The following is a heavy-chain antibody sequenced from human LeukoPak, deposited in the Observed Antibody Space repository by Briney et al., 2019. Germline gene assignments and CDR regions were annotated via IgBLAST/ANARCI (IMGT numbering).Heavy chain of an antibody. CDR3: ARTPCSSTSCHNFDY. CDR2: IYYSGSP. CDR1: GGSISSSSYY. J-gene: IGHJ4*02. V-gene: IGHV4-39*01. D-gene: IGHD2-2*02. Sequence: PSETLSLTCTVSGGSISSSSYYWGWIRQPPGKGLGWIGSIYYSGSPYYNPSLKSRVTISVDTSKNQFSLKLSSVTAADTAVYYCARTPCSSTSCHNFDYWGQGTLVTVSS.